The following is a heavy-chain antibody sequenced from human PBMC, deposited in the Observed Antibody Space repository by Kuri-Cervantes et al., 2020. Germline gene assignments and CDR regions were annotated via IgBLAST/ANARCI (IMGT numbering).Heavy chain of an antibody. CDR1: GFTFSDYY. D-gene: IGHD6-6*01. CDR3: ARGPGAPSGIAARPKYFNY. Sequence: LSLTCAASGFTFSDYYMSWIRQAPGKGLEWVSYISSSGSTIYYADPVKGRFTISRDNSKNTLYLQMNSLRAEDTAVYYCARGPGAPSGIAARPKYFNYWGQGTLVTVSS. V-gene: IGHV3-11*04. J-gene: IGHJ4*02. CDR2: ISSSGSTI.